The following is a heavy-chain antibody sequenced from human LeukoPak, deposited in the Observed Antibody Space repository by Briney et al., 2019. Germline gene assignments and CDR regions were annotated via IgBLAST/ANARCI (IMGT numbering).Heavy chain of an antibody. V-gene: IGHV1-18*01. CDR3: ARGGGPYCGGDCYSASHP. CDR2: ISAYNGNT. J-gene: IGHJ5*02. CDR1: GYTFTSYG. Sequence: ASVRVSCKASGYTFTSYGISWVRQAPGQGLEWMGWISAYNGNTNYARKLQGRVTMTTDTSTSTAYMELRSLRSDDTAVYCCARGGGPYCGGDCYSASHPWGQGTLVTVSS. D-gene: IGHD2-21*02.